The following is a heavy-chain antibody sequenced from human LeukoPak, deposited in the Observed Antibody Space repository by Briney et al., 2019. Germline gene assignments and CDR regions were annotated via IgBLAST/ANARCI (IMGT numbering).Heavy chain of an antibody. V-gene: IGHV4-31*03. J-gene: IGHJ4*02. D-gene: IGHD2-15*01. Sequence: PSQTLSLTCTVSGGSISSGGYYWSWIRQHPGKGLEWIGYIYYSGSTYYNPSLKSRVTISVDRSKNQFSLKLSSVTAADTAVYYCAREYCSGGSCLGVYFDYWGQGTLVTVSS. CDR2: IYYSGST. CDR3: AREYCSGGSCLGVYFDY. CDR1: GGSISSGGYY.